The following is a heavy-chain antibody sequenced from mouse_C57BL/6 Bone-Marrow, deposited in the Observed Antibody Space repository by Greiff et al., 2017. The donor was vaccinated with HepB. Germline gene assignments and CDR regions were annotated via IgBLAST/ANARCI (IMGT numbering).Heavy chain of an antibody. J-gene: IGHJ1*03. V-gene: IGHV1-69*01. CDR3: ARYSNYRYCDV. Sequence: QVQLQQPGAELVMPGASVKLSCKASGYTFTSYWMHWVKQRPGQGLEWIGEIDPSDSYTNYNQKFKGKSTLTVDKSSSTAYMQLSSLTSEDSAVYYCARYSNYRYCDVWGTGTTVTVSS. CDR2: IDPSDSYT. D-gene: IGHD2-5*01. CDR1: GYTFTSYW.